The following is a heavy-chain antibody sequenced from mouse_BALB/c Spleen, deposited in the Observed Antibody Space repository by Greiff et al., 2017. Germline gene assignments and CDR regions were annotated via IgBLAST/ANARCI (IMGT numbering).Heavy chain of an antibody. V-gene: IGHV14-1*02. Sequence: EVKLMESGAELVRPGALVKLSCKASGFNIKDYYMHWVKQRPEQGLEWIGWIDPENGNTIYDPKFQGKASITADTSSNTAYLQLSSLTSEDTAVYYCARYPSGTAPYFDYWGQGTTLTVSS. CDR1: GFNIKDYY. D-gene: IGHD2-14*01. CDR2: IDPENGNT. J-gene: IGHJ2*01. CDR3: ARYPSGTAPYFDY.